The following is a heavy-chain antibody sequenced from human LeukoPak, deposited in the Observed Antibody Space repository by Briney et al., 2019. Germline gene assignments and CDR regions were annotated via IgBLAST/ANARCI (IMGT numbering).Heavy chain of an antibody. J-gene: IGHJ4*02. CDR1: GFTFGEYA. CDR2: IRSKAYGGTT. D-gene: IGHD3-10*01. Sequence: GGSLRLSCTAAGFTFGEYAISWVRQAPGKGLGWVGFIRSKAYGGTTEYAAAVKGRFTISRDDSKSIAYLQMNSLKTEDTAVYYCIGSFGELTFFDYWGQGTLVTVSS. V-gene: IGHV3-49*04. CDR3: IGSFGELTFFDY.